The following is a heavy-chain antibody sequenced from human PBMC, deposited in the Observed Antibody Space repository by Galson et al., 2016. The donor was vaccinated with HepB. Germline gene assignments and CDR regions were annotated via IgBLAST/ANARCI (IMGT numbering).Heavy chain of an antibody. Sequence: SETLSLTCSVSVGSIGSSSLYWGWIRQPPGKGLEWIGSMYSSGTTYYNPSLERRVTISVDTSKNQFSLKVKYVTAADTAVYYCARHVHYNSPPIGFDSWGQGTLVTVSS. CDR3: ARHVHYNSPPIGFDS. V-gene: IGHV4-39*01. CDR2: MYSSGTT. D-gene: IGHD1-14*01. CDR1: VGSIGSSSLY. J-gene: IGHJ5*01.